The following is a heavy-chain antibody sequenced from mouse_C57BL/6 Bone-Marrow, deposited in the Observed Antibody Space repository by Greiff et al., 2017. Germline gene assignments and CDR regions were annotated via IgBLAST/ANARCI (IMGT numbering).Heavy chain of an antibody. D-gene: IGHD2-1*01. CDR3: VKGNYGNYEDYAMDY. CDR1: GYPFTSYW. Sequence: QVQLQPPGTELVKPGASVKLSCKASGYPFTSYWMHWVKQRPGQGLEWIGNINPSNGGTNYNEKFKSKATLTVDKSSSTAYMQLSSLTSEDSAVYYCVKGNYGNYEDYAMDYWGQGTSVTVSS. V-gene: IGHV1-53*01. J-gene: IGHJ4*01. CDR2: INPSNGGT.